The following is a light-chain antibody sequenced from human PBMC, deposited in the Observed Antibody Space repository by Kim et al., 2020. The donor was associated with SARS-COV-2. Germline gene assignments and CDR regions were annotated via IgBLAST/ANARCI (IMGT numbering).Light chain of an antibody. CDR2: AAS. V-gene: IGKV1-12*01. Sequence: DVQMTQSPSSVSASVGDRVNISCRASQNINQWLVWYQQKPGKAPKLLIYAASILQSGVPSRFTGSGSGTDFALTINSLQPEDFATYYCQQADSFPLVFGPGTNVDIK. CDR3: QQADSFPLV. CDR1: QNINQW. J-gene: IGKJ3*01.